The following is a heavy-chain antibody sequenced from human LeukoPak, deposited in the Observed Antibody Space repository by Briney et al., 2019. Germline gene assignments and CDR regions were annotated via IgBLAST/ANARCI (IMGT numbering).Heavy chain of an antibody. CDR1: GGSISSYY. D-gene: IGHD4-23*01. Sequence: SETLPLTCTVSGGSISSYYWSWIRQPPGKGLEWIGYIYYSGSTNYNRSLKSRVTISVDTSKNQFSLKLSSVTAADTALYYCAGGFYFDYWGQGTLVTVSS. V-gene: IGHV4-59*01. CDR3: AGGFYFDY. J-gene: IGHJ4*02. CDR2: IYYSGST.